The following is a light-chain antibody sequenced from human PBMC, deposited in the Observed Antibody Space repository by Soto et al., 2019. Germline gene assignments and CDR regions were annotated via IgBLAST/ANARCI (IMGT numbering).Light chain of an antibody. CDR3: SSYTSSSSYV. CDR1: TSDVGGYDS. CDR2: AVS. J-gene: IGLJ1*01. V-gene: IGLV2-14*03. Sequence: QSALTQPASVSGSPGQSITISCTGTTSDVGGYDSVSWYQQHPGKAPKLMIYAVSNRPSGVSNRFSGSKSGNTASLTISGLHTEDEAHYYCSSYTSSSSYVFGSGTKVTVL.